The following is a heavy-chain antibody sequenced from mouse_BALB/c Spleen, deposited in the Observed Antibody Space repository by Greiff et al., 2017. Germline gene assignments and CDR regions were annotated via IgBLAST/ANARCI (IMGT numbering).Heavy chain of an antibody. J-gene: IGHJ2*01. CDR1: GYAFSSYW. D-gene: IGHD2-10*02. CDR3: ARGRYGNPDY. CDR2: IYPGDGDT. Sequence: VQLVESGAELVRPGSSVKISCKASGYAFSSYWMNWVKQRPGQGLEWIGQIYPGDGDTNYNGKFKGKATLTADKSSSTAYMQLSSLTSEDSAVYFCARGRYGNPDYWGQGTTLTVSS. V-gene: IGHV1-80*01.